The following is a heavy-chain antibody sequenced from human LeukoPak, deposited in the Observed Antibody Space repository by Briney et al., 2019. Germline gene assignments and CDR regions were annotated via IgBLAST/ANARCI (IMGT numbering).Heavy chain of an antibody. CDR3: ARAGAVVDNWFDP. CDR2: INPSGGST. D-gene: IGHD2-15*01. Sequence: ASVKVSCKASGYSFTSYYMHWVRQAPGQGLEWMGIINPSGGSTSYAQKFQGRVTMTRDMSTSTVYMELRSLRSDDTAVYHCARAGAVVDNWFDPWGQGTLVTVSS. J-gene: IGHJ5*02. CDR1: GYSFTSYY. V-gene: IGHV1-46*01.